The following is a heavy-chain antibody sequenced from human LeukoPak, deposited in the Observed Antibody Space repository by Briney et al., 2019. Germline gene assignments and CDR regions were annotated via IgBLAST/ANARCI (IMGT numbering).Heavy chain of an antibody. Sequence: GASVKVSCKASGYTFTSYGISWVRQAPGQGLEWMGWISAYNGNTNYAQKLQGRVTMTTDTSTSTAYMELRSLRSDDTAVYYCARDGGYSSSWYKFYYYYYMDVWGKGTTVTVSS. D-gene: IGHD6-13*01. CDR1: GYTFTSYG. CDR2: ISAYNGNT. J-gene: IGHJ6*03. CDR3: ARDGGYSSSWYKFYYYYYMDV. V-gene: IGHV1-18*01.